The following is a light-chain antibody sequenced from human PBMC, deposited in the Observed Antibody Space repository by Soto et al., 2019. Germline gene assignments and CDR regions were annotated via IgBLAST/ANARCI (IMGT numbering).Light chain of an antibody. Sequence: NFMLTQPHSVSESPGKTVSISCTRSSGNIASNYMQWYQQRPGSSPTTVIYEDNQRPSGVPDRFSGSIDSSSNSASLTISGLQTEDEADYYCQSYDSTNWVFGGGTKLTVL. J-gene: IGLJ3*02. V-gene: IGLV6-57*01. CDR3: QSYDSTNWV. CDR1: SGNIASNY. CDR2: EDN.